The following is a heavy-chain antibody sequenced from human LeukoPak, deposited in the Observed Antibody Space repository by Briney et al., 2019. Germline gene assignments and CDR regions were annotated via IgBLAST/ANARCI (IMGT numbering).Heavy chain of an antibody. D-gene: IGHD5-18*01. CDR3: ARGLSSYGYGSLGY. V-gene: IGHV4-34*01. CDR2: INHSGST. CDR1: GGSFSGYY. J-gene: IGHJ4*02. Sequence: SETLSLTCAVYGGSFSGYYWSWIRQPPGKGLEWIGEINHSGSTNYNPSLKSRVTISVDTSKNQFSLKLSSVTAADTAVYYCARGLSSYGYGSLGYWGQGTLVTVSS.